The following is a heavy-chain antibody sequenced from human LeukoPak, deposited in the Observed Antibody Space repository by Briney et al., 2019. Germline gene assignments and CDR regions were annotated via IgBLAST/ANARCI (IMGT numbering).Heavy chain of an antibody. V-gene: IGHV3-9*01. CDR3: AELGITMIGGV. Sequence: GGSLRLPCAASGFTFADYAMHWVRQTPGKGLEWVSGISWNSGNIDYADSVKGRFTISRDNAKNSLYLQMNSLRAEDTAVYYCAELGITMIGGVWGKGTTVTISS. CDR1: GFTFADYA. D-gene: IGHD3-10*02. J-gene: IGHJ6*04. CDR2: ISWNSGNI.